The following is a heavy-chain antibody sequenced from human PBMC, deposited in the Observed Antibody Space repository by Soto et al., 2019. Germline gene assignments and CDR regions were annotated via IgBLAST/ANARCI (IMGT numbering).Heavy chain of an antibody. CDR1: GFTFSNYA. V-gene: IGHV3-23*01. Sequence: SGGSLRLSCAAPGFTFSNYAMSWVRQAPGKGLEWVSTISGSGGSTYYADSVKGRFTISRDNSKNTLYLQMNTLRAEDAAIYYCAKANRYCSGSNCYTFDYWGQGTLVTVSS. D-gene: IGHD2-15*01. J-gene: IGHJ4*02. CDR3: AKANRYCSGSNCYTFDY. CDR2: ISGSGGST.